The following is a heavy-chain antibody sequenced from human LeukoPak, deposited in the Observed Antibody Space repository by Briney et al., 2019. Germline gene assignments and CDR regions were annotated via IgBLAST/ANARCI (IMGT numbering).Heavy chain of an antibody. CDR2: ISYDGSNK. Sequence: GGSLRLSCAASGFTFSSYAMHWVRQAPGKGLEWVAVISYDGSNKYYADSVEGRFTISRDNSKNTLYLQMNSLRAEDTAVYYCAKDIGVVVAASWWDYWGQGTLVTVSS. CDR3: AKDIGVVVAASWWDY. J-gene: IGHJ4*02. CDR1: GFTFSSYA. V-gene: IGHV3-30*04. D-gene: IGHD2-15*01.